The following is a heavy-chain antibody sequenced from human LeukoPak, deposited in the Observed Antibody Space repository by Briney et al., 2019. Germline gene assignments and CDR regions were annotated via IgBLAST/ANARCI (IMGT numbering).Heavy chain of an antibody. Sequence: GGSLRLSCAASRFTFSSYAMSWVRQAPGKGLEWVSTISGGGGSTYYADSVKGRFTISRDNSKNTLYLQMNDLRAEDTAVYYCAKAEGYSTGWFSYWGQGTLVTVSS. CDR1: RFTFSSYA. CDR2: ISGGGGST. J-gene: IGHJ4*02. V-gene: IGHV3-23*01. D-gene: IGHD6-19*01. CDR3: AKAEGYSTGWFSY.